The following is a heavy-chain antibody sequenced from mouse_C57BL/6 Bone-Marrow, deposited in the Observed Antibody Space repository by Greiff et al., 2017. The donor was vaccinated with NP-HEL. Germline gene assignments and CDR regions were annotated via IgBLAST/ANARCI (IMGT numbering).Heavy chain of an antibody. CDR1: GFTFSSYG. Sequence: EVQLVESGGDLVKPGGSLKLSCAASGFTFSSYGMSWVRQTPDKRLEWVATISSGGSYTYYPDSVKGRFTISRDNAKNTLYLQMSSLKSEDTAMYDCARPYYYGSSYDWYFDVWGTGTTVTVSS. D-gene: IGHD1-1*01. J-gene: IGHJ1*03. CDR2: ISSGGSYT. V-gene: IGHV5-6*01. CDR3: ARPYYYGSSYDWYFDV.